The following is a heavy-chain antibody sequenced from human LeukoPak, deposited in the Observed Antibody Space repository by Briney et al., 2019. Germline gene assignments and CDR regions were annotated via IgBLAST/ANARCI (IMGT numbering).Heavy chain of an antibody. J-gene: IGHJ4*02. CDR1: GGSFSGYY. CDR3: ARLDDCSSTSCYQNGTFDY. V-gene: IGHV4-34*01. Sequence: SETLSLTCAVYGGSFSGYYWSWIRQPPVKGLEWIGEINHSGSTNYNPSLKSRVTISVDTSKNQFSLKLSSVTAADTAVYYCARLDDCSSTSCYQNGTFDYWGQGTLVTVSS. CDR2: INHSGST. D-gene: IGHD2-2*01.